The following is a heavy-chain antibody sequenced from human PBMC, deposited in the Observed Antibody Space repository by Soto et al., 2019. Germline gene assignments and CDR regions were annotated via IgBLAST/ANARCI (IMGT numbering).Heavy chain of an antibody. D-gene: IGHD2-15*01. CDR2: IKPDGSEK. V-gene: IGHV3-7*01. CDR3: ARDLGCGDY. J-gene: IGHJ4*02. Sequence: EVQLVESGGGLVQPGGSLRLSCAASGFSITTYWMSWVRQAPGKGLEWVANIKPDGSEKYYVDSVKGRFTISRDNVKNSLYLQRDSRTVEDTAVYYCARDLGCGDYWGQGTMWTDSS. CDR1: GFSITTYW.